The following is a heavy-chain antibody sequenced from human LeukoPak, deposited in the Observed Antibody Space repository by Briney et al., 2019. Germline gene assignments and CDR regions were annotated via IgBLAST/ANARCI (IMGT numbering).Heavy chain of an antibody. D-gene: IGHD2/OR15-2a*01. CDR1: GFTFSSYG. CDR3: TRKGSQWDFLVDY. J-gene: IGHJ4*02. Sequence: GRSLRLSCAASGFTFSSYGMHWVRQAPGKGLEWVAVISYDVGKKYYADSVKGRFTISRDNSKNTLYLQMDSLTAEDTAVYYCTRKGSQWDFLVDYWGQGTRVAVSP. CDR2: ISYDVGKK. V-gene: IGHV3-30*03.